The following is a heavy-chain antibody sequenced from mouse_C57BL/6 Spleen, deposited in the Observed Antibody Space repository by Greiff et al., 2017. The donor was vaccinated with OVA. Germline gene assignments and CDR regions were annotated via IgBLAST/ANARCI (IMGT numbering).Heavy chain of an antibody. Sequence: EVKLVESEGGLVQPGSSMKLSCTASGFTFSDYYMAWVRQVPEKGLEWVANINYDGSSTYYLDSLKSRFIISRDNAKNILYLQMSSLKSEDTATYYCARAVLPYYAMDYWGQGTSVTVSS. J-gene: IGHJ4*01. CDR3: ARAVLPYYAMDY. CDR1: GFTFSDYY. V-gene: IGHV5-16*01. CDR2: INYDGSST. D-gene: IGHD2-10*01.